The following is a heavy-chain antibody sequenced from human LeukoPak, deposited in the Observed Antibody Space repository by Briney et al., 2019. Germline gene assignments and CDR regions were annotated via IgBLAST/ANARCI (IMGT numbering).Heavy chain of an antibody. Sequence: GGSLRLSCAASGFTFSSYSMNWVRQAPGEGLEWVSYITSSSSTIYYADSVKGRFTISRDNAKNSLYLQMNSLRAEDTAVYYCARIPSSDYYYYMDVWGKGTTVSVSS. CDR1: GFTFSSYS. D-gene: IGHD6-19*01. V-gene: IGHV3-48*01. J-gene: IGHJ6*03. CDR3: ARIPSSDYYYYMDV. CDR2: ITSSSSTI.